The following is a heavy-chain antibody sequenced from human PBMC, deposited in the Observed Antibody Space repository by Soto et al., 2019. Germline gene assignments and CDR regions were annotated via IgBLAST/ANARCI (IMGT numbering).Heavy chain of an antibody. CDR1: GFSLSTSGVG. V-gene: IGHV2-5*02. J-gene: IGHJ4*02. Sequence: QITLKESGPTLVRPTQTLTLTCAFSGFSLSTSGVGVGWIRQPPGKALEWLAVIYWDDSKHYSQSLRSRLTITKDTSKNQVVLTMTNMDPMDTGTYYCAHKGPEDWPLDYWGQGTLVTVSS. CDR2: IYWDDSK. D-gene: IGHD3-9*01. CDR3: AHKGPEDWPLDY.